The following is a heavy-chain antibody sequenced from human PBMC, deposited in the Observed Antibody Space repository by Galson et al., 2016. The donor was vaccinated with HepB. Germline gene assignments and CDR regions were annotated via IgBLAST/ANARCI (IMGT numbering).Heavy chain of an antibody. Sequence: SLRLSCAASGFTFSSYAMNWVRQAPGKGLEWVSTISGSGFVTYYADSVKGRFTISRDNSRNTLYLQMNNLRAEDTAVYYCAKLEGQPAENDFWGQGTLVTVSS. D-gene: IGHD5-24*01. J-gene: IGHJ4*02. CDR1: GFTFSSYA. V-gene: IGHV3-23*01. CDR2: ISGSGFVT. CDR3: AKLEGQPAENDF.